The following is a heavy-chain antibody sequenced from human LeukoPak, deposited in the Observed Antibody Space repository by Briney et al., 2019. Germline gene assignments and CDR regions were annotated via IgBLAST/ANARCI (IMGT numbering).Heavy chain of an antibody. V-gene: IGHV3-21*01. J-gene: IGHJ6*02. CDR3: ASHLHYDILTGYFYGMDV. D-gene: IGHD3-9*01. Sequence: GGSLRLSCAASGLTFSSYSMNWVRQAPGKGLEWVSSISSSSSYIYYADSVKGRFTISRDNAKNSLYLQMNSLRAEDTAVYYCASHLHYDILTGYFYGMDVWGQGTTVTVSS. CDR1: GLTFSSYS. CDR2: ISSSSSYI.